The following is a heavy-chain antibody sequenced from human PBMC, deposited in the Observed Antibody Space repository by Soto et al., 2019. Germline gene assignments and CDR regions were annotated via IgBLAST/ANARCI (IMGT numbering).Heavy chain of an antibody. D-gene: IGHD4-17*01. V-gene: IGHV4-59*08. J-gene: IGHJ5*02. CDR3: ARLPTVTTGGTLFYWFDP. CDR2: IYYSGST. Sequence: QVQLQESGPGLVKPSETLSLTCTVSGGSISSYYWSWIRQPPGKGLEWIGYIYYSGSTNYNPSLTGRVTISVDTSKSQFSLKLSSVTAADTAVYYCARLPTVTTGGTLFYWFDPWGQGTLVTVSS. CDR1: GGSISSYY.